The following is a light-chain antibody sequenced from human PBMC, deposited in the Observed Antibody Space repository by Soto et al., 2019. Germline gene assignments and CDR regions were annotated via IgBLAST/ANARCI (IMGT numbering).Light chain of an antibody. CDR2: DAS. Sequence: DIQMTQSPSTLSASVGDRVTITCRASQNINTWLAWFQQKPGRAPKVLIHDASSLESGVPSRFSGSGSGTDFTLTISSPQPDDFASYHRQECSSHYTFGQGTKLEIK. V-gene: IGKV1-5*01. J-gene: IGKJ2*01. CDR3: QECSSHYT. CDR1: QNINTW.